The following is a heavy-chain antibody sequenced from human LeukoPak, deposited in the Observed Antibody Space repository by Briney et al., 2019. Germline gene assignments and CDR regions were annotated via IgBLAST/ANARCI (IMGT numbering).Heavy chain of an antibody. CDR1: GFTFSSYA. CDR3: ATDGNYNQNWFDP. J-gene: IGHJ5*02. D-gene: IGHD3-10*01. CDR2: ISYDGSNK. Sequence: GGSLRLSCAASGFTFSSYAMHWVRQAPGKGLEWVAVISYDGSNKYYADSVKGRFTISRDNSKNTLYLQMNSLRTEDTAVYYCATDGNYNQNWFDPWGQGTLVTVSS. V-gene: IGHV3-30*04.